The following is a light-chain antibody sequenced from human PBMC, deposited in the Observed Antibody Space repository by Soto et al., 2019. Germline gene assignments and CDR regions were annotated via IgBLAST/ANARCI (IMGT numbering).Light chain of an antibody. V-gene: IGKV1-33*01. CDR1: QDIGHY. J-gene: IGKJ3*01. CDR3: QQYDDIPV. Sequence: DIQKTQSPPSVYASVGDRVTITCQARQDIGHYLNWYQQRPGEVPDLLILDASTLQSGVPSRLTGSGSGTIFTFTIGRLQPEDVATYYCQQYDDIPVFGPGPKV. CDR2: DAS.